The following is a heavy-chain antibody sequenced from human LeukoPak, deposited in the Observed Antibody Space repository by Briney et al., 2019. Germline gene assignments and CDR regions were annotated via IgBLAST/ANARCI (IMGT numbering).Heavy chain of an antibody. CDR2: ISSSSSYI. J-gene: IGHJ4*02. CDR3: AREVGSGWSYYFDY. D-gene: IGHD6-19*01. Sequence: GGSLRLSCAASGFTFSSYSMNWVRQAPGEGLEWVSSISSSSSYIYSADSVKGRFTISRDNAKNSLYLQMNSLRAEDTAVYYCAREVGSGWSYYFDYWGQGTLVTVSS. CDR1: GFTFSSYS. V-gene: IGHV3-21*01.